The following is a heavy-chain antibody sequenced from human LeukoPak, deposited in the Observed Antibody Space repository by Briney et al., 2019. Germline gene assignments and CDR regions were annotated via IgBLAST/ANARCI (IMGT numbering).Heavy chain of an antibody. CDR3: ARRPVNAYSFDS. CDR2: INSGGYT. J-gene: IGHJ4*02. CDR1: GFAVSDNY. Sequence: GGSLRLSCAASGFAVSDNYLSWVRQAPGKGLQWVSFINSGGYTSYADSVKGRFTISRDNSKNTLYLQLNNLRADDTAVYYCARRPVNAYSFDSWGPGTLVTVSS. V-gene: IGHV3-53*01. D-gene: IGHD3-16*01.